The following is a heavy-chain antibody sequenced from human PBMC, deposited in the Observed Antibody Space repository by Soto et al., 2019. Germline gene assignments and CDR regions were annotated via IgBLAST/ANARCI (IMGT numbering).Heavy chain of an antibody. V-gene: IGHV3-23*01. CDR3: AKFVLLWFGELSRALQEDAFDI. CDR2: ISGSGGST. D-gene: IGHD3-10*01. CDR1: GFTFSSYA. Sequence: EVQLLESGGGLVQPGGSLRLSCAASGFTFSSYAMSWVRQAPGKGLEWVSAISGSGGSTYYADSVKGRFTISRDNSKNTLYLPINSLRAEDTAVYYCAKFVLLWFGELSRALQEDAFDIWGQGTMVTVSS. J-gene: IGHJ3*02.